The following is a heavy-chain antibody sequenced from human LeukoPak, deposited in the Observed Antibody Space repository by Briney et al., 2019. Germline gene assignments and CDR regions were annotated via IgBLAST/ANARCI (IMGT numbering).Heavy chain of an antibody. J-gene: IGHJ4*02. Sequence: GGSLRLSCAASGFPFSSYAMSWFRQTPGKGLEWVSSIIASGGTTYYADSVKGRFTISRDNSKNTVYLQMNTLRAEDTAVYYCAKGAGGSYGLYYFDYWGQGALVTVSS. CDR3: AKGAGGSYGLYYFDY. CDR2: IIASGGTT. V-gene: IGHV3-23*01. D-gene: IGHD3-10*01. CDR1: GFPFSSYA.